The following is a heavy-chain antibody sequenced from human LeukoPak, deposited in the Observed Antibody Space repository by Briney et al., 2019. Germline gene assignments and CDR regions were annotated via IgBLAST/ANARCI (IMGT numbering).Heavy chain of an antibody. CDR1: GFTFSNYW. V-gene: IGHV3-74*01. J-gene: IGHJ4*02. CDR3: ARDYYDRHPARYFDY. D-gene: IGHD3-22*01. CDR2: INSDGSST. Sequence: LPGGSLRLSCAASGFTFSNYWMHWVRQVPGKGLVWVSRINSDGSSTSHADSVKGRVTISRDNAKNSLYLQMNSLRAEDTAVYYCARDYYDRHPARYFDYWGQGTLVTVSS.